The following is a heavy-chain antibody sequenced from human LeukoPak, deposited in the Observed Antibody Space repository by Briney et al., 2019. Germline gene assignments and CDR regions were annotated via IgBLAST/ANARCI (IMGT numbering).Heavy chain of an antibody. V-gene: IGHV3-21*01. CDR2: ISSSSSYM. CDR1: GFTFSNAW. D-gene: IGHD6-13*01. Sequence: GGSLRLSCAASGFTFSNAWMSWVRQAPGKGLEWVPSISSSSSYMYYADSVTGRFTISRDNAKNSLYLQMNSLRVEDTAVYYCARDPNSSRYGGYWGQGTLVTVSS. CDR3: ARDPNSSRYGGY. J-gene: IGHJ4*02.